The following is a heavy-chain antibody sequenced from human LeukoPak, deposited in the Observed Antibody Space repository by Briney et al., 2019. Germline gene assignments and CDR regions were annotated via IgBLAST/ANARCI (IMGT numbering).Heavy chain of an antibody. V-gene: IGHV3-30*02. Sequence: GGSLRLSCAASGFTFSSYWMSWVRQAPGKGLEWVAFIRYDGSNKYYADSVKGRFTISRDNSKNTLYLQMNSLRAEDTAVYYCAKVRSPSRITIFGYFQHWGQGTLVTVSS. CDR1: GFTFSSYW. CDR3: AKVRSPSRITIFGYFQH. J-gene: IGHJ1*01. CDR2: IRYDGSNK. D-gene: IGHD3-9*01.